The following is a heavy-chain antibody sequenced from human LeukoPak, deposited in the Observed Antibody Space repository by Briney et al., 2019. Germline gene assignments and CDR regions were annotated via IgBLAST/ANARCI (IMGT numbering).Heavy chain of an antibody. Sequence: GGSLRLSCAASGFSVSDYSISWIRQSPGKGPEWISYVMSGRGSTNYADSVKGRFTISRDNAQNSVALQLDGLRADDTAVYFCTRERRGSYYAFESWGQGTLVTVSS. CDR2: VMSGRGST. CDR1: GFSVSDYS. D-gene: IGHD3-16*01. J-gene: IGHJ4*02. CDR3: TRERRGSYYAFES. V-gene: IGHV3-11*05.